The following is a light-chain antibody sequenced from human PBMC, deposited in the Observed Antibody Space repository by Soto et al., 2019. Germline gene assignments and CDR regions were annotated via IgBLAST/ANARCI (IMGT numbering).Light chain of an antibody. J-gene: IGKJ1*01. CDR2: GAS. V-gene: IGKV3-20*01. CDR1: QSVSGSY. CDR3: QHYVSSLWT. Sequence: EIVLTQSPGTLSLSPGERATLSCRASQSVSGSYLAWYQQKPGQAPRLVIYGASRRATGIPDRFSGSGSGTDFTLTISRLEPEDSAVYHCQHYVSSLWTFGQGTKVEIK.